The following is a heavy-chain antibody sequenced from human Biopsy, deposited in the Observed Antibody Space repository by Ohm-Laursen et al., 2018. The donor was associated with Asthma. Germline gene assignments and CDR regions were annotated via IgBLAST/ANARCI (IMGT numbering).Heavy chain of an antibody. D-gene: IGHD2-2*01. J-gene: IGHJ4*02. CDR3: ARKAGSCISRTCYSLDF. CDR2: INSVFGTT. CDR1: GGTFNTYV. Sequence: SSVKVSCKSLGGTFNTYVIGWVRQAPGQGLEWMGGINSVFGTTTYPQKFQDRVTITADDSTSTIYMELGSLRSEDTAVYYCARKAGSCISRTCYSLDFWGQGTLVTVSS. V-gene: IGHV1-69*01.